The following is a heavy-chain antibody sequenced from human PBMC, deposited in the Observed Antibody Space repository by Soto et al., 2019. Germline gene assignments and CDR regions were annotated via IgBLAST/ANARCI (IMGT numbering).Heavy chain of an antibody. V-gene: IGHV3-53*01. CDR1: GFTVSSNY. D-gene: IGHD3-22*01. CDR2: IYSGGST. CDR3: ARGYYYDSSEEI. Sequence: PGGSLRLSCAASGFTVSSNYMSWVRQAPGKGLKWVSVIYSGGSTYYADSVKGRFTISRDNSKNTLYLQMNSLRAEDTAVYYCARGYYYDSSEEIWGQGTMVTVSS. J-gene: IGHJ3*02.